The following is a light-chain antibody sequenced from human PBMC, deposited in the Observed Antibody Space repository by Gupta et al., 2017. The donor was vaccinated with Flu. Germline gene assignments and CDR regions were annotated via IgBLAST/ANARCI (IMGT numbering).Light chain of an antibody. CDR2: KDS. CDR3: QSADSSGTYV. V-gene: IGLV3-25*02. Sequence: SHELTPPPSVSLSPGQTARIACSGDALPKQYAYWYQQKPGQAPVLVIYKDSERPSGIPERFSGSSSGTTVTLTISGVQAEDEADYYCQSADSSGTYVFGTGTKVTVL. CDR1: ALPKQY. J-gene: IGLJ1*01.